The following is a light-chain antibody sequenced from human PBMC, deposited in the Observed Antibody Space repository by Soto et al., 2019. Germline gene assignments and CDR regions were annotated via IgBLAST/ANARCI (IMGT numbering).Light chain of an antibody. J-gene: IGKJ1*01. CDR2: DAS. V-gene: IGKV1-5*01. Sequence: DIQMTQSPSTLSASVGDRVTITCRASQSISSWLAWYRQKPGKAPKLLIYDASSLESGVPSRFSGSGSGTEFTLTISSLQPEDFATYYCQHYNSLWTFGLGTKVDIK. CDR3: QHYNSLWT. CDR1: QSISSW.